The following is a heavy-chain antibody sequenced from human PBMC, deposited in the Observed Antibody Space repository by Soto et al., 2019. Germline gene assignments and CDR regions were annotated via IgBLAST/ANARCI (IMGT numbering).Heavy chain of an antibody. CDR2: INHSGST. J-gene: IGHJ4*02. CDR1: GASFSGYY. V-gene: IGHV4-34*01. CDR3: ARGDIVATITYDSSGYYDY. Sequence: PSETLSLTCAVHGASFSGYYWSWIRQPPDKALEWIGEINHSGSTNYNPSLKSRVTISVDTSKNQFSLKLSSVTAADTAVYYCARGDIVATITYDSSGYYDYWGQGTLVTVSS. D-gene: IGHD3-22*01.